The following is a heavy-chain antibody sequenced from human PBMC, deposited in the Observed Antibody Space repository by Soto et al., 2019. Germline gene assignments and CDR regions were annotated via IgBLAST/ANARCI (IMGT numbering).Heavy chain of an antibody. CDR1: GYTFTSYG. Sequence: GASVKLSRKASGYTFTSYGISWVRQAPGQGLEWMGWISAYNGNTNYAQKLQGRVTMTTDTSTSTAYMELRSLRSDDTAVYHCAREEGYCSSTSCYDLEWLEAPYFDYWGQGTLVTVYS. CDR3: AREEGYCSSTSCYDLEWLEAPYFDY. J-gene: IGHJ4*02. V-gene: IGHV1-18*01. D-gene: IGHD2-2*01. CDR2: ISAYNGNT.